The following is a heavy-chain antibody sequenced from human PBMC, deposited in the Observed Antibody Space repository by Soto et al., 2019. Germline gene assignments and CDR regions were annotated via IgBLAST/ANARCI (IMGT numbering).Heavy chain of an antibody. CDR2: ISASGGSA. J-gene: IGHJ6*02. D-gene: IGHD3-16*01. CDR3: AKDRDVVVGGGLDV. Sequence: EVQLLESGGGLVQPGGSLRLSCAASGFTFGSYDMNWVRQAPGKGLERVSGISASGGSAYYADSVKGRFTITRDNSKNEHYLQLNSLRAEKTAIYVCAKDRDVVVGGGLDVWGQGTTVTVSS. CDR1: GFTFGSYD. V-gene: IGHV3-23*01.